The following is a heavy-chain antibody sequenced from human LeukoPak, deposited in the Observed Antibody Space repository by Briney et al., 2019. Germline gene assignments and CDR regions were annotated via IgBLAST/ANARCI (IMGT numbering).Heavy chain of an antibody. J-gene: IGHJ4*02. Sequence: GESLKISCKGSGYIFTTYWIGWVRQMPGKGVEWMGIIYPGDSDTRYSASFQGQVTISADKSISTAYLQWSSLKASGTAMYYCARLIVGATKSYFDSWGQGTLVTVSS. V-gene: IGHV5-51*01. D-gene: IGHD1-26*01. CDR1: GYIFTTYW. CDR2: IYPGDSDT. CDR3: ARLIVGATKSYFDS.